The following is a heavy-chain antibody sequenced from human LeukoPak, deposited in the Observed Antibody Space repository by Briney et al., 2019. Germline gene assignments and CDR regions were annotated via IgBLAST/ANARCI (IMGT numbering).Heavy chain of an antibody. CDR3: ARDALGPDYYYYCIDV. J-gene: IGHJ6*03. CDR1: GFTFSSYW. Sequence: GGSLTLSCAASGFTFSSYWMRWVSQAPGKGLEWVANIKQDGSEKNYVDSVKGRFTISRDNAKNSLYLQMNSLRAEDTSVYYCARDALGPDYYYYCIDVWGKGTAVTASS. CDR2: IKQDGSEK. V-gene: IGHV3-7*01. D-gene: IGHD7-27*01.